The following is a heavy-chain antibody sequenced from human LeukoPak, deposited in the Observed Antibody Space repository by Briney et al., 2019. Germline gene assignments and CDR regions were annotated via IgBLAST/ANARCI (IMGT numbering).Heavy chain of an antibody. CDR1: GFTFITYA. D-gene: IGHD2-2*01. CDR3: ARALPGYCSSTSCKPGHWFDP. CDR2: ISGSGGST. J-gene: IGHJ5*02. Sequence: GGSLRLSCVASGFTFITYAMSWVRQAPGRGLEWVSSISGSGGSTYYADSVRGRFTISRGNSKNTMYLQMNSLRAEDTAVYYCARALPGYCSSTSCKPGHWFDPWGQGTLVTVSS. V-gene: IGHV3-23*01.